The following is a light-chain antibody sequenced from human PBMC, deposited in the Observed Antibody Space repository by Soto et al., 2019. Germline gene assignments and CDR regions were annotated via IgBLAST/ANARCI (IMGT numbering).Light chain of an antibody. CDR3: CLYTSSSTRV. CDR2: DVN. J-gene: IGLJ2*01. V-gene: IGLV2-14*03. Sequence: QSALTQPASVSGSPGQSITISCTGTSSDVGGYNFVSWYQQHPGKVPKLMIFDVNRRPSGVSDRFSGSKSGNTASLTISGLQSEDEWYYYCCLYTSSSTRVFGGGTKVTVL. CDR1: SSDVGGYNF.